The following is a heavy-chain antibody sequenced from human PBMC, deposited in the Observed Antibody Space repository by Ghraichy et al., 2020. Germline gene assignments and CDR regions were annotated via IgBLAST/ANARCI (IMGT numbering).Heavy chain of an antibody. V-gene: IGHV4-34*01. CDR3: ARRGHSPYYYDSRFNY. Sequence: SETLSLTCAVYGGSFSGYYWSWIRQPPGKGLEWIGEINHSGSTNYNPSLKSRVTISVDTSKNQFSLKLSSVTAADTAVYYCARRGHSPYYYDSRFNYWGQGTLVTVSS. J-gene: IGHJ4*02. CDR1: GGSFSGYY. CDR2: INHSGST. D-gene: IGHD3-22*01.